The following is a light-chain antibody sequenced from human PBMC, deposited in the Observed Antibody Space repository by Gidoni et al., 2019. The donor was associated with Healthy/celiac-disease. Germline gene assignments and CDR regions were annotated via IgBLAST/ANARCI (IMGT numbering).Light chain of an antibody. CDR1: QSVSSSY. Sequence: ELVLTQSPGTLSLSPGERATLSCRASQSVSSSYLAWYQQKPGQAPRLLIYGASSRATGIPDRFSGSGSGTDFTLNISRLEPEDFAVYYCQQYGSSPPWTFGQGIKVEIK. J-gene: IGKJ1*01. CDR3: QQYGSSPPWT. V-gene: IGKV3-20*01. CDR2: GAS.